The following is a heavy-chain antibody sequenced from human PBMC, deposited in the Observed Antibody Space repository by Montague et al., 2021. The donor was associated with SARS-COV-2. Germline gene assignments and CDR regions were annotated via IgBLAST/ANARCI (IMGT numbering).Heavy chain of an antibody. V-gene: IGHV4-39*01. D-gene: IGHD3-3*01. J-gene: IGHJ4*02. CDR3: ATLPSSITLFGVVQGYYFDD. CDR1: GASISSRSYY. Sequence: SETLSLTCTVSGASISSRSYYWGWIRQPPGKGLEWIGFKYYSGSTYYNPTLKSRVTISVDTSKNRFSLKLSSVTAADTAVYYCATLPSSITLFGVVQGYYFDDWGQGTLVTVPS. CDR2: KYYSGST.